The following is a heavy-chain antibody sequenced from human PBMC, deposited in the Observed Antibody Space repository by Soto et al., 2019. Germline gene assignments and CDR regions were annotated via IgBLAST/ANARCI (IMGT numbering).Heavy chain of an antibody. CDR2: IYYSGST. V-gene: IGHV4-31*03. CDR1: GGSISSAGYN. CDR3: ARYGSGTYYLTTFDY. D-gene: IGHD3-10*01. J-gene: IGHJ4*02. Sequence: QVQLQESGPGLVKPSQTLSLTCTVSGGSISSAGYNWSWIRQHPGKGLEWIGYIYYSGSTYYNPTLKSRVTRSVDTSKNQFSLKLNSVTAADTAVYYCARYGSGTYYLTTFDYWGQGTLVTVSS.